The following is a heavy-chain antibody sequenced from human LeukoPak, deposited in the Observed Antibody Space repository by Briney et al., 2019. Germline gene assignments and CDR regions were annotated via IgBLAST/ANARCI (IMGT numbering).Heavy chain of an antibody. CDR3: AKELWSYGMDV. V-gene: IGHV3-23*01. CDR1: GFTFSSYP. D-gene: IGHD2-21*01. J-gene: IGHJ6*04. CDR2: ISGSGGST. Sequence: EGSLRLSCAASGFTFSSYPMGWVRQSPEKGLEWVSAISGSGGSTYYADSVKGRFTISRDNSKNTLYLQMNSLRAEDTAVYYCAKELWSYGMDVWGKGTTVTVSS.